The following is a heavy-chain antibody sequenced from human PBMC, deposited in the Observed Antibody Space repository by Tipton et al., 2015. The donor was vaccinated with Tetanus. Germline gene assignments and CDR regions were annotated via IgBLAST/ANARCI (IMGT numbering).Heavy chain of an antibody. CDR1: GFTFSTYS. CDR3: AKDPASRGWFDP. J-gene: IGHJ5*02. V-gene: IGHV3-48*02. CDR2: IGVSSSPI. Sequence: SLRLSCAASGFTFSTYSMNWVRQAPGKGLEWVSSIGVSSSPIYYADSVKGRFTIPRDNAKNSLLLQMNSLRDEDTAVYYCAKDPASRGWFDPWGQGTLVSVSS.